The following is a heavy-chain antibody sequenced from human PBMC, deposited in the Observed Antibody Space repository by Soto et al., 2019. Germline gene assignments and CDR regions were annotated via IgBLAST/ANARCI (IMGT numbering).Heavy chain of an antibody. V-gene: IGHV4-39*01. CDR1: GGSISTSNYY. CDR3: ARRRGGSDSRHVDY. J-gene: IGHJ4*02. Sequence: QLQLQESGPGLVTPSETLSLTCTVSGGSISTSNYYWGWIRQPPGKGLEWIGSIYYSGNTYYNPSLKSRVTISVDTSENQISLKLSSVTAADTAVYYCARRRGGSDSRHVDYWGQGTLVTVSS. D-gene: IGHD5-12*01. CDR2: IYYSGNT.